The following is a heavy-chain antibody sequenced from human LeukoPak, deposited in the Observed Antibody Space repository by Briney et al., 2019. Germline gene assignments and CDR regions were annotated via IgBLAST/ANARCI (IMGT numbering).Heavy chain of an antibody. CDR1: GFTFKSHW. Sequence: GGSLRLSCAASGFTFKSHWMHWVRQAPGKGLVRVARVDSDGSSTSYADSAKGRFTISRDNAKNSLYLQMNSLRAEDTAVYYCAELGITMIGGVWGKGTTVTISS. D-gene: IGHD3-10*02. CDR3: AELGITMIGGV. V-gene: IGHV3-74*01. J-gene: IGHJ6*04. CDR2: VDSDGSST.